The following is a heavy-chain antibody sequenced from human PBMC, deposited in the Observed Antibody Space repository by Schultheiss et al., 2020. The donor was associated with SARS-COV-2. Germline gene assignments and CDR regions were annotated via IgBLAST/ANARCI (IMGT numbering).Heavy chain of an antibody. V-gene: IGHV3-33*08. CDR2: IWYDGSNK. D-gene: IGHD6-19*01. Sequence: GGSLRLSCAASGFTFSDYYMSWIRQAPGKGLEWVAVIWYDGSNKYYADSVKGRITISRDNSKNTLYLQMNSLRAEDTAVYYCARDASAVVHQYYGMDVWGQGTTVTVSS. CDR1: GFTFSDYY. CDR3: ARDASAVVHQYYGMDV. J-gene: IGHJ6*02.